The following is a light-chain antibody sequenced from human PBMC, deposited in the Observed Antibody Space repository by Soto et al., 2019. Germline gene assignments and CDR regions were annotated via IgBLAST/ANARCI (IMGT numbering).Light chain of an antibody. CDR3: QQYNNWPPIT. V-gene: IGKV3D-15*01. CDR1: QSVSSN. J-gene: IGKJ5*01. CDR2: GAS. Sequence: TQSPGTLSSSPGERATLSCRASQSVSSNYLAWYQQKPGQAPRLLIYGASSRATGIPDRFSGSGSGTEFTLTISSLQSEDFAVYYCQQYNNWPPITFGQGTRLEI.